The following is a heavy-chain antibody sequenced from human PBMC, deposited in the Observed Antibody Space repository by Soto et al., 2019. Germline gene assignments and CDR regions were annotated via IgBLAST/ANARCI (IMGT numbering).Heavy chain of an antibody. V-gene: IGHV3-53*01. J-gene: IGHJ2*01. CDR1: WLNVSTNY. Sequence: GGSLRLSCAASWLNVSTNYMSWVRQAPGKGLECVSVIYSGGDTSYADSVKGRFTISRDNSKNTVFLQMNSLRVEDTAVYYCARDWGGNAGLHWYFDLWGRGTLVTVSS. D-gene: IGHD3-16*01. CDR2: IYSGGDT. CDR3: ARDWGGNAGLHWYFDL.